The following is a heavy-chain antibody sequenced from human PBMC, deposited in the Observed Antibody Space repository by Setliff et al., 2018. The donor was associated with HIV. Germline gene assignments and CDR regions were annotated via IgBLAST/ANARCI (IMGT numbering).Heavy chain of an antibody. CDR3: ARAYFGSGIYY. CDR2: IYTSGST. J-gene: IGHJ4*02. D-gene: IGHD3-10*01. CDR1: GDSISNYY. Sequence: SETLSLTCTVSGDSISNYYWSWVRQPPGKGLEWIGRIYTSGSTNYNPSLKSRVTISVDTSKNQFSLKLYSVTAADTAVYYCARAYFGSGIYYWGQGTLVTVSS. V-gene: IGHV4-4*08.